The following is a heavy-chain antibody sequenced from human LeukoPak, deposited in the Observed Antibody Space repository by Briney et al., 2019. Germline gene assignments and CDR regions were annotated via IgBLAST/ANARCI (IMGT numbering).Heavy chain of an antibody. CDR3: ARDFSSSSTVYYYYYMDV. J-gene: IGHJ6*03. V-gene: IGHV4-34*01. D-gene: IGHD6-6*01. CDR2: INHSGST. Sequence: SETLSLTCTVSGGSISGYYWSWIRQPPGKGLEWIGKINHSGSTNYNPSLKSRVTISVDTSKNQFSLKLSSVTAADTAIYYCARDFSSSSTVYYYYYMDVWGKGTTVTVSS. CDR1: GGSISGYY.